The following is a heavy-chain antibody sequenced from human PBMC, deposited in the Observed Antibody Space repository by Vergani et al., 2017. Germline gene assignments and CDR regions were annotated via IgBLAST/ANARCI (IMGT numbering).Heavy chain of an antibody. CDR2: DIYSGNT. Sequence: QLQFQESGPGLVKPSETLSLTCSVSGASIDRSKNYWGWIPQPPGKGLEWIGRDIYSGNTNYHPSLKSRVTISIDTNKNQFSLKLNSATAADTAGYYCTKRTYYDYRFDFWGQGILVTVSS. CDR1: GASIDRSKNY. D-gene: IGHD3-3*01. J-gene: IGHJ5*01. CDR3: TKRTYYDYRFDF. V-gene: IGHV4-39*01.